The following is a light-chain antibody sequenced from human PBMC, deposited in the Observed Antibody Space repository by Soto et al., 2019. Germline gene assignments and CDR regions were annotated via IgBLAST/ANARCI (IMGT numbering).Light chain of an antibody. CDR3: SSFAGSNNFPCV. CDR1: SSDVGAYDY. V-gene: IGLV2-8*01. Sequence: QSVLTQPPSASGSPGQSVTISCTGTSSDVGAYDYVSWYQQHPGKAPKLMIYEINKRPSGVPDRFSGSKSGNTASLTVSGLQAEDEADYYCSSFAGSNNFPCVFGTGTKVTV. CDR2: EIN. J-gene: IGLJ1*01.